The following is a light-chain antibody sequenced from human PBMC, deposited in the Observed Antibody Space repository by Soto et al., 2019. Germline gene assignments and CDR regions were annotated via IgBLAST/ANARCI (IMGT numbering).Light chain of an antibody. J-gene: IGKJ4*01. CDR1: QSISSY. CDR3: QQYNNWPDS. V-gene: IGKV1-39*01. Sequence: DIPMTQSPSSLSASLGERVKITCRASQSISSYLNWYQQKPGKAPNLLIYAASSLQSGVPSRFSGSGSGTEFTLTISSLQSEDVAVYYCQQYNNWPDSFGGGTKVDI. CDR2: AAS.